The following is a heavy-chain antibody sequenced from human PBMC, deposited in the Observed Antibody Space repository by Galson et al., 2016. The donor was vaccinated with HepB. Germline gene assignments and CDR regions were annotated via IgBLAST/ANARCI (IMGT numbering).Heavy chain of an antibody. Sequence: SLRLSCAASGFTFSHYGMHWVRKAPGKGLEWVAVIWYDRGKEYYTESVKGRFTISRDNSKNTLYLEMNTLRVEDTAVYFCARGGSSRSIYYYYYYTMDVWGQGTTVTVSS. CDR2: IWYDRGKE. D-gene: IGHD6-6*01. CDR3: ARGGSSRSIYYYYYYTMDV. V-gene: IGHV3-33*01. J-gene: IGHJ6*02. CDR1: GFTFSHYG.